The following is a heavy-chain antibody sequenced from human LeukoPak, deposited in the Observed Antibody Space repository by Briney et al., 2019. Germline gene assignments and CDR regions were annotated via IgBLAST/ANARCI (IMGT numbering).Heavy chain of an antibody. V-gene: IGHV4-59*01. J-gene: IGHJ6*02. D-gene: IGHD5-12*01. CDR3: ARAGSGYSGYDYPYYYYGMDV. CDR1: GGSISSYY. Sequence: PSETLSLTCTVSGGSISSYYWSWIRQPPGKGLEWIGYIYYSGSTNYNPSLKSRVTISIDTSKNQFSLKLSSVTAADTAVYYCARAGSGYSGYDYPYYYYGMDVWGQGTTVTVSS. CDR2: IYYSGST.